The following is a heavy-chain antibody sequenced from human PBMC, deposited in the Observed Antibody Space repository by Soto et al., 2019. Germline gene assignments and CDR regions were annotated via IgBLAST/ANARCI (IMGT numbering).Heavy chain of an antibody. D-gene: IGHD2-2*01. CDR3: ARHPTYCSSTSCYPNWFDP. Sequence: GESLKISCKGSGYSFTSYWIGWVRQMPGKGLEWMGIIYPGDSDTRYSPSVQGQVTISADKSISTAYLQWSSLKASDTAMYYCARHPTYCSSTSCYPNWFDPWGQGTLVTVSS. CDR1: GYSFTSYW. CDR2: IYPGDSDT. J-gene: IGHJ5*02. V-gene: IGHV5-51*01.